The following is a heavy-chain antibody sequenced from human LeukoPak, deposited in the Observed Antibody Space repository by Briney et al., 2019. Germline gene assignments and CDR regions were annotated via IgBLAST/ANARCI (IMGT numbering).Heavy chain of an antibody. CDR1: GGSFSGYY. CDR3: ARGDLGELLLPNY. D-gene: IGHD3-10*01. Sequence: SETLSLTCAVYGGSFSGYYWSWLRQPPGKGLEWLGEINHSGSTNYNPSLKSRVTISVDTSKNQFSLKLSSVTAADTAVYYCARGDLGELLLPNYWGQGTLVTVSS. J-gene: IGHJ4*02. CDR2: INHSGST. V-gene: IGHV4-34*01.